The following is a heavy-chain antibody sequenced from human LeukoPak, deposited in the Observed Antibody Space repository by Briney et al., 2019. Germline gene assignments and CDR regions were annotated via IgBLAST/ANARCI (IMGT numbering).Heavy chain of an antibody. Sequence: GGSLRLSCAASGFIVSGDFMSWVRQAPGKGLEWVSVLYNAGSTYYADSVKGRFTISRDNSKNTLYLQMYSLRAEDTAVYYCASLKGLLDYFDYWGQGILVTVYS. CDR2: LYNAGST. J-gene: IGHJ4*02. V-gene: IGHV3-53*01. D-gene: IGHD5-18*01. CDR1: GFIVSGDF. CDR3: ASLKGLLDYFDY.